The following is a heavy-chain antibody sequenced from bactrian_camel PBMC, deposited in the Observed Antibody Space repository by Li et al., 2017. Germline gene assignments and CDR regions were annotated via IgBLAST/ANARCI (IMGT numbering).Heavy chain of an antibody. CDR1: GYIGGSGC. J-gene: IGHJ4*01. Sequence: QVQLVESGGGSVQVGGSLRLSCAASGYIGGSGCMAWFRQAPGKEREGVARIATGSGNTYYADSVKGRFTISRDNAKNVLYLQMNNLKPEDSAMYYCATGPYGVSWYISLLTGRWGQGTQVTVS. CDR3: ATGPYGVSWYISLLTGR. V-gene: IGHV3S1*01. D-gene: IGHD6*01. CDR2: IATGSGNT.